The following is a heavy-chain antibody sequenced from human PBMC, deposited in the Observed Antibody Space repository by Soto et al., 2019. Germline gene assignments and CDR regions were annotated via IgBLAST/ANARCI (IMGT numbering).Heavy chain of an antibody. CDR3: ARWPHAGEGSGHAYYIGLDV. D-gene: IGHD1-26*01. Sequence: SETLSLTCGINYGSWSGYYWTWIRQAPGRGLEWIGEVSHSGSTNYSPSLKSRVSISIDRSKKQFSLRLISVTAADTAVYYCARWPHAGEGSGHAYYIGLDVRGQGTMVT. CDR1: YGSWSGYY. J-gene: IGHJ6*02. V-gene: IGHV4-34*01. CDR2: VSHSGST.